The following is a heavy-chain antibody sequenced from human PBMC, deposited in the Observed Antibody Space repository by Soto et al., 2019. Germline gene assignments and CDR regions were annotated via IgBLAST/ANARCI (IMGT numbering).Heavy chain of an antibody. Sequence: LRLYCAASGFSFSISPMHWVRQAPGKGPEWLALISYDGTNKFYADYVKGRFTISRDNSKSTLYLQVDSMRPEDAAVYYCARDPKTSGGQHWAFNYFDSWGQGTMVTVSS. V-gene: IGHV3-30-3*01. CDR3: ARDPKTSGGQHWAFNYFDS. D-gene: IGHD7-27*01. CDR1: GFSFSISP. CDR2: ISYDGTNK. J-gene: IGHJ4*02.